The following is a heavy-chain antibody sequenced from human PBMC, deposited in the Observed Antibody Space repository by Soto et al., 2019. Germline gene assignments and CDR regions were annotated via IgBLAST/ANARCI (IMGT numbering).Heavy chain of an antibody. CDR1: GFTFSSYG. Sequence: QVQLVESGGGVVQPGRSLRLSCAASGFTFSSYGMHWVRQAPGKGLEWVAVISYDGSNKYYADSVKGRFTISRDNSKNTLYLQMNSLRAEDTAVYYCAQLSSDAFDIWGQGTMVTVSS. CDR3: AQLSSDAFDI. V-gene: IGHV3-30*03. D-gene: IGHD2-2*01. J-gene: IGHJ3*02. CDR2: ISYDGSNK.